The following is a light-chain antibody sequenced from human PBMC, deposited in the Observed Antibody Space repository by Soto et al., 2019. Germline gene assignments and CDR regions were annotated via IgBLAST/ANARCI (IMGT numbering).Light chain of an antibody. CDR1: SSDVGGYNY. CDR2: DVS. Sequence: QSVLTQPASVSGSPGQSITVSCTGTSSDVGGYNYVSWYQQHPGKAPKLMIYDVSNRPSGISNRFSGSKSGNTASLTISGLQAEDEADYYCSSYTGSSPYVFGTGTKVPVL. V-gene: IGLV2-14*01. CDR3: SSYTGSSPYV. J-gene: IGLJ1*01.